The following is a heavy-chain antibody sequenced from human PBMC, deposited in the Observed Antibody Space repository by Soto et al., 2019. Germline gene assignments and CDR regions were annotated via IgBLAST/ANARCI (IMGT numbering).Heavy chain of an antibody. J-gene: IGHJ5*02. CDR3: ARGTVAGTSPWFDP. V-gene: IGHV1-2*04. CDR2: INPNSGGI. CDR1: GYTFTGYY. Sequence: QVELVQSGAEVKKPGASVNVSCKASGYTFTGYYMHWVRQAPGQGLEWMGWINPNSGGINYAQKFQGWVTMTRDTSISTAYIELSRLRSDDTAVYYCARGTVAGTSPWFDPWGQGTLVTVSS. D-gene: IGHD6-19*01.